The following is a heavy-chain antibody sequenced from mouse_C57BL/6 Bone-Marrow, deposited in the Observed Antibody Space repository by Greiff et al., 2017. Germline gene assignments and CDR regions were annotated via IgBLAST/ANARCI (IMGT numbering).Heavy chain of an antibody. Sequence: VQLKESGPELVKPGASVKIPCKASGYTFTDYNMDWVKQSHGKSLEWIGDINPNNGGTIYNQKFKGKATLTVDKSSSTAYMELRSLTSEDTAVYYCARRHYYGTFDYFDYWGQGTTLTVSS. D-gene: IGHD1-1*01. CDR3: ARRHYYGTFDYFDY. CDR2: INPNNGGT. V-gene: IGHV1-18*01. J-gene: IGHJ2*01. CDR1: GYTFTDYN.